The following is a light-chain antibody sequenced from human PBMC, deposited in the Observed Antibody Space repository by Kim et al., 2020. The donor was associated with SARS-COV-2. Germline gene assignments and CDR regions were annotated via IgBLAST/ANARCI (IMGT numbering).Light chain of an antibody. CDR1: QSINVY. Sequence: EIVMTQSPATLSVSPGERVTLSCRASQSINVYIGWYQQNPGLGTRLLIYGASNRAIGIPDRFSGSGSETEFTLTISSLQLEDFAVYYCQQYNEWPYTFGQGTKLEI. CDR3: QQYNEWPYT. V-gene: IGKV3-15*01. J-gene: IGKJ2*01. CDR2: GAS.